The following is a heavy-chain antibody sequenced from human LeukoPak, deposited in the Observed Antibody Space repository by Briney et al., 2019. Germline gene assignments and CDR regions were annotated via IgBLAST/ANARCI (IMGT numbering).Heavy chain of an antibody. CDR2: ISSSGRTV. J-gene: IGHJ4*02. V-gene: IGHV3-11*01. D-gene: IGHD5-12*01. Sequence: PGGSLRLSCAASGFTFSDYYMTWIRQAPGKGPEWVSYISSSGRTVDYADSVKGRFTISRDNAKKSLYLQMNSLRAEDTAVYYCARGGGYDVFDYWGQGTLVTVSS. CDR3: ARGGGYDVFDY. CDR1: GFTFSDYY.